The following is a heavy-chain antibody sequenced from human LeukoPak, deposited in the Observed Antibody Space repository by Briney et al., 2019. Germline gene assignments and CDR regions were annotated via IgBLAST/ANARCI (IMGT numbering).Heavy chain of an antibody. Sequence: SETLSLTYSVSGGSIRSYYWSWIRQSPGRGLEWIGYIYYSGSTKYNPYLKSRVTISVHTSKTQFSLKLSSVTAADTAVYYCARAVFSYCSGGSCPYFDYWGQGTLVTVSS. CDR1: GGSIRSYY. V-gene: IGHV4-59*01. J-gene: IGHJ4*02. D-gene: IGHD2-15*01. CDR2: IYYSGST. CDR3: ARAVFSYCSGGSCPYFDY.